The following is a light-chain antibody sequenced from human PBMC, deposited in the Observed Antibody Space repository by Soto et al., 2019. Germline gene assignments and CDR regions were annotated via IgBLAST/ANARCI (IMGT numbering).Light chain of an antibody. J-gene: IGKJ2*01. V-gene: IGKV3-20*01. CDR2: GAS. CDR1: QSVSSSY. Sequence: EIVLTQSPGTLSLSPGERATLSCRASQSVSSSYLAWYQQKPGQAPRLLIYGASGRATGIPDRFSGSGSGTDFTITISRLEPEDFAVYYCQQYGSSPGYTFGQGTKLENK. CDR3: QQYGSSPGYT.